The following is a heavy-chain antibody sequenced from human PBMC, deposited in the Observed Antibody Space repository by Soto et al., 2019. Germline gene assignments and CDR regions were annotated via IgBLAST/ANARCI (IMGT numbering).Heavy chain of an antibody. D-gene: IGHD3-10*01. CDR2: ISPMFGAA. CDR1: GGTFNTYA. Sequence: QVQLVQSGAEMKKPGSSVKVPCQSSGGTFNTYAMNWVRQAPGQGPEWMGDISPMFGAANYAPKFQGRVTITADESTATSYMQLSSLTSEDTALYFCAREVQVHTPAFVYWGQGTLVTVSS. V-gene: IGHV1-69*19. J-gene: IGHJ4*02. CDR3: AREVQVHTPAFVY.